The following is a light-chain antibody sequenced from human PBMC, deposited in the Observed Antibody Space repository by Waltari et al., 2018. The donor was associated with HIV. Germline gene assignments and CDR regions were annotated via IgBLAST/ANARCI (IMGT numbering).Light chain of an antibody. CDR1: QTVFVSPSNSNF. Sequence: DIVITQSPDPLAVSLGERATIHCRASQTVFVSPSNSNFLTWDRQKPGQAPKLLIYWASIRESGVPDRFRGSGSGTDFTLTISSLQAEDVAVYYCQQYYATPYTFGEGTKLEIK. CDR3: QQYYATPYT. V-gene: IGKV4-1*01. CDR2: WAS. J-gene: IGKJ2*01.